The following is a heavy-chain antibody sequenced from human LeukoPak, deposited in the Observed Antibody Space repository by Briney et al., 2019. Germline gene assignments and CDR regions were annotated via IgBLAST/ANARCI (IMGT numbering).Heavy chain of an antibody. CDR1: GGSISSYY. V-gene: IGHV4-4*09. CDR2: IYTSGST. CDR3: ARIEYPDYYYYYMDV. D-gene: IGHD6-6*01. J-gene: IGHJ6*03. Sequence: SETLSLTCSVSGGSISSYYWSWIRQPPGKGLEWIGYIYTSGSTNYNPSLKSRVTISVDTSKNQFSLKLSSVTAADTAVYYCARIEYPDYYYYYMDVWGKGTTVTVSS.